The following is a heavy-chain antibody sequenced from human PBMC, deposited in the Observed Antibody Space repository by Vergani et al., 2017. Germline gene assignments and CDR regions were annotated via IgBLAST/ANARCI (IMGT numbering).Heavy chain of an antibody. Sequence: EVQLVESGGGLVKPGGSLRLSCAASGFTFSSYSMNWVRQAPGKGLEWVSSISSSSSYIYYADSVKGRFTISRDNAKNSLYLQMNSLRAEDTAVYYCARDSRPYSGYDXGGDLYYYYYGMDVWGQGTTVTVSS. CDR3: ARDSRPYSGYDXGGDLYYYYYGMDV. V-gene: IGHV3-21*01. CDR2: ISSSSSYI. J-gene: IGHJ6*02. D-gene: IGHD5-12*01. CDR1: GFTFSSYS.